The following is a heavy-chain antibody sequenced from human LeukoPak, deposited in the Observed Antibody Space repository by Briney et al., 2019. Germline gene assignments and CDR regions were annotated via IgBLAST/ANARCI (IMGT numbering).Heavy chain of an antibody. D-gene: IGHD5-12*01. CDR3: ARGRRVATGEASDY. CDR1: GYSFTGYF. Sequence: ASVKVSCKASGYSFTGYFLHWVRQAPGQGLEWMGWINPNSGDTNYAQKFQGRVTMTRDTPISTAYMELSRLRSDDTAVYYCARGRRVATGEASDYWGQGTLVTVSS. J-gene: IGHJ4*02. V-gene: IGHV1-2*02. CDR2: INPNSGDT.